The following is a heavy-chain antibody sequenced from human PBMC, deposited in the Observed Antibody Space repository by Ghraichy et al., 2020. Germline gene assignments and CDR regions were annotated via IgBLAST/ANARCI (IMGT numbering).Heavy chain of an antibody. D-gene: IGHD6-6*01. Sequence: SVKVSCKASGGTFSSYAISWVRQAPGQGLEWMGRIIPILGIANYAQKFQGRVTITADKSTSTAYMELSSLRSEDTAVYYCARDSSSSYFDYWGQGTLVTVSS. CDR1: GGTFSSYA. CDR2: IIPILGIA. V-gene: IGHV1-69*04. CDR3: ARDSSSSYFDY. J-gene: IGHJ4*02.